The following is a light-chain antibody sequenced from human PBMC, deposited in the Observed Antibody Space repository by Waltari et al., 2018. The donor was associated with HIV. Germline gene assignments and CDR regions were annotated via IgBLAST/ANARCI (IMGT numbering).Light chain of an antibody. V-gene: IGLV1-44*01. J-gene: IGLJ3*02. CDR3: AAWEDSANVWV. CDR1: SSYIGRKT. CDR2: SNG. Sequence: SVLTQPPSAAGTPGQMVTISCSGGSSYIGRKTVDWYQQVPGMAPKLLIYSNGQWPSGFSDRFSGSKSGPAASLAVSGLPSEDEADYYCAAWEDSANVWVFVGGTKLTVL.